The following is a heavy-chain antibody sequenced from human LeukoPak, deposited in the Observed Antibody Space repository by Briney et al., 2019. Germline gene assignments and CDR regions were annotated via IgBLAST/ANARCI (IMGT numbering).Heavy chain of an antibody. CDR2: ITWNSNYL. J-gene: IGHJ4*02. V-gene: IGHV3-9*01. CDR3: VKTEGDRAFDF. D-gene: IGHD3-16*01. CDR1: GFSFDNHA. Sequence: GRSLRLSCEASGFSFDNHAMHRVRQAPGKGLEWVSGITWNSNYLAYADSVKGRFTISRDNARNSLYLHMNSLRIEDTAFYYCVKTEGDRAFDFWGQGTLVTVSS.